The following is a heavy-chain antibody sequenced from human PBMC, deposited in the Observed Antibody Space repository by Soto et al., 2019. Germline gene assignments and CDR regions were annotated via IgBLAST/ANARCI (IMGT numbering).Heavy chain of an antibody. CDR2: ISAYNGNT. V-gene: IGHV1-18*01. CDR1: GYTFTSYG. J-gene: IGHJ3*02. Sequence: GASVKVSCKASGYTFTSYGISWVRQAPGQGLEWMGWISAYNGNTNYAQKLQGRVTMTTDKSTSTAYMELRSLRSDDTAVYYCARGGYYDSSGYYYRDAFDIWGQGTMVT. D-gene: IGHD3-22*01. CDR3: ARGGYYDSSGYYYRDAFDI.